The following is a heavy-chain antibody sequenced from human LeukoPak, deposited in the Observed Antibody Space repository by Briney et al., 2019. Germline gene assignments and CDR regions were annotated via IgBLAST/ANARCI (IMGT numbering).Heavy chain of an antibody. Sequence: GASVKVSCKASGYRFTSYGISWVRQAPGQGLEWMAWISAYNGNTNYAQKFQGRVIMTTDTSTSTAYMELRSLGSDDTAVYYCARDPDCSSTRCSESPFDYWGQGTLVTVSS. CDR2: ISAYNGNT. D-gene: IGHD2-2*01. V-gene: IGHV1-18*01. CDR3: ARDPDCSSTRCSESPFDY. CDR1: GYRFTSYG. J-gene: IGHJ4*02.